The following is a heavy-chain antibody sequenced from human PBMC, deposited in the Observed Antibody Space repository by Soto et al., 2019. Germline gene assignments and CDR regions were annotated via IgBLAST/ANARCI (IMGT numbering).Heavy chain of an antibody. Sequence: ASVKVSCKASGYTFTYYPIHWVRQAPGQRLEWMGWINIGNGNTASSQKFQDRVTITRDTSTSTVYMELSSLRSEDTAVYYCARDGRSSYSSGWYYFDYWGQGTLVTVSS. J-gene: IGHJ4*02. D-gene: IGHD6-19*01. V-gene: IGHV1-3*04. CDR2: INIGNGNT. CDR3: ARDGRSSYSSGWYYFDY. CDR1: GYTFTYYP.